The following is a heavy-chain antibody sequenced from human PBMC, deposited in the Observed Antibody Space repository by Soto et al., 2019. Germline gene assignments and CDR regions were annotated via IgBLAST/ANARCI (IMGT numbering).Heavy chain of an antibody. CDR3: ARVPTFGVVMNDY. CDR1: GFTCISYS. CDR2: ISSSSSTI. Sequence: TGGSLRLSCAASGFTCISYSMNWVRQAPGKGLEWVSYISSSSSTIYYADSVKGRFTISRDNAKNSLYLQMNSLRAEDTAVYYCARVPTFGVVMNDYWGQGTLVTVSS. D-gene: IGHD3-3*01. J-gene: IGHJ4*02. V-gene: IGHV3-48*01.